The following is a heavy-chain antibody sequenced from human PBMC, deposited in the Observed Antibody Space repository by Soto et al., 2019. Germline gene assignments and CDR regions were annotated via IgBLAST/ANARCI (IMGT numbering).Heavy chain of an antibody. CDR3: ARHGYSSSWYLGWLDP. J-gene: IGHJ5*02. Sequence: GESLKISCRTSGFAFSNYWVGWVRQMPGKGFEWTGIIYPGDSDTRYSPSFQGQVTISADKSISTAYLQWSSLKASDTAMYYCARHGYSSSWYLGWLDPWGQGTLVTVSA. V-gene: IGHV5-51*01. CDR2: IYPGDSDT. D-gene: IGHD6-13*01. CDR1: GFAFSNYW.